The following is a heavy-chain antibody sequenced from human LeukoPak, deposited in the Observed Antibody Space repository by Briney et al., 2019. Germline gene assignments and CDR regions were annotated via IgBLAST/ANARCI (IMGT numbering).Heavy chain of an antibody. CDR1: GGSISNFY. V-gene: IGHV4-59*01. J-gene: IGHJ4*02. Sequence: SETLSLTCTVSGGSISNFYWSWLRQSPGKGLEWIGYVYYSGSTNYNPSLKSRVTISVDTSKNQFSLKLSSVTAADTAVYYCARDRHWTNDWVFDYWGQGTLVTVSS. CDR3: ARDRHWTNDWVFDY. CDR2: VYYSGST. D-gene: IGHD1/OR15-1a*01.